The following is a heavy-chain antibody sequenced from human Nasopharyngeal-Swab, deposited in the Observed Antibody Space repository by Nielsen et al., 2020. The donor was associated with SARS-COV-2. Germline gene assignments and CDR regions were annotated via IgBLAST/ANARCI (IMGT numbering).Heavy chain of an antibody. J-gene: IGHJ6*03. Sequence: GASLKIFCAASGFTFSDYYMSWIRQAPGKGLELVSYITHSSSTTYYADSVKGRFIISRDNTKKSLYLHMNSLRAEDTAVYYCARERLGMDVWGKGTTVTVSS. D-gene: IGHD3-16*01. CDR3: ARERLGMDV. V-gene: IGHV3-11*01. CDR1: GFTFSDYY. CDR2: ITHSSSTT.